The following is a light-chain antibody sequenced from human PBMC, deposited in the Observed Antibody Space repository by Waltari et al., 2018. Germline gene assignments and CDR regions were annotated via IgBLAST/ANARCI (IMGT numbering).Light chain of an antibody. CDR2: KAS. V-gene: IGKV1-5*03. Sequence: DIQMTQSPPTLSASVGDRVTIACRASQSISIWLAWYQQKPGKAPKLLIYKASTLESGVPSRFSGSGSGTEFTLTISSLQPDDLATYYCQQYSTYSTFGQGTKLEIK. CDR1: QSISIW. J-gene: IGKJ2*01. CDR3: QQYSTYST.